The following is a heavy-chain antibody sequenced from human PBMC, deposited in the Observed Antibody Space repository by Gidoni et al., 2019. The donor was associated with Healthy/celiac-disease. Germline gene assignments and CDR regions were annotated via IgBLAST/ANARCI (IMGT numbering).Heavy chain of an antibody. V-gene: IGHV3-23*01. CDR2: ISGSGGST. D-gene: IGHD4-17*01. J-gene: IGHJ3*02. CDR1: GFTFISYA. Sequence: EVQLLESGGGLVQPGGSLRLSCAASGFTFISYAMSWVRQAAGKGLEWVSAISGSGGSTYYADSVKGRFTISRDNSKNTLYLQMNSLRAEDTAVYYCAKDLRRDYGGNSLDAFDIWGQGTMVTVSS. CDR3: AKDLRRDYGGNSLDAFDI.